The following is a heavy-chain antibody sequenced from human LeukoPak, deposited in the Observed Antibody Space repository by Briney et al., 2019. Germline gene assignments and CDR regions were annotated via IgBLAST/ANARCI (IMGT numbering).Heavy chain of an antibody. V-gene: IGHV3-23*01. CDR2: ISGSGGST. CDR1: GFTFSSYA. Sequence: PGGSLRLSCAASGFTFSSYAMSWVRQAPGKGLEWVSAISGSGGSTYYADSVKGRFTISRDNSKNTLYLQMNSLRAVDTAVYYCAAQSARPQYYFDYWGQGTLVTVSS. D-gene: IGHD6-6*01. CDR3: AAQSARPQYYFDY. J-gene: IGHJ4*02.